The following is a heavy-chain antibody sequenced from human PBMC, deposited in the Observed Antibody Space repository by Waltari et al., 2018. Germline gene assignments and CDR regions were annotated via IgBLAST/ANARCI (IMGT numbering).Heavy chain of an antibody. Sequence: EVQLVESGGGLVKPGGSLRLSCAASGCTFSNAWMSWVRQAPGKGRGVVGHMKSKNGWGTTDYAAPVKGRFTISRDDSKNPLYLQMNSLKTEDTAVYYCTTALPGYCANGVCYNFDYWGQGTLVTVSS. V-gene: IGHV3-15*01. CDR1: GCTFSNAW. D-gene: IGHD2-8*01. J-gene: IGHJ4*02. CDR3: TTALPGYCANGVCYNFDY. CDR2: MKSKNGWGTT.